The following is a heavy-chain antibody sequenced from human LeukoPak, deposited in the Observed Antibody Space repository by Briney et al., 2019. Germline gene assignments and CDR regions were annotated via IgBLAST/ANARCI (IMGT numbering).Heavy chain of an antibody. Sequence: GGSLTLSCAGSGFTFSSYAMSWVRQAPGQGLEWVSAISGSGTTTYYTDSVKGRFTISRDNSEDTLYLQMNSLRAEDTAVYYCAKVDSGWYKGRFDYWGQGTLVTVSS. V-gene: IGHV3-23*01. CDR2: ISGSGTTT. J-gene: IGHJ4*02. CDR3: AKVDSGWYKGRFDY. D-gene: IGHD6-19*01. CDR1: GFTFSSYA.